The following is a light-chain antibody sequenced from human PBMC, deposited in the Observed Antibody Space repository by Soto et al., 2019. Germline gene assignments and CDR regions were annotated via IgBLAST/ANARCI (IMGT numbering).Light chain of an antibody. J-gene: IGLJ3*02. CDR2: ANN. Sequence: QSVLTQPPSVSGAPGQRVTISCSGSSSNIGAGYDVHWYQQLPGTAPKLLISANNIRPSGVPDRFSGSKSGTSASLAITGPQAEDEADHYRQSHGNSLRCSGVFGGGTKLTVL. CDR1: SSNIGAGYD. V-gene: IGLV1-40*01. CDR3: QSHGNSLRCSGV.